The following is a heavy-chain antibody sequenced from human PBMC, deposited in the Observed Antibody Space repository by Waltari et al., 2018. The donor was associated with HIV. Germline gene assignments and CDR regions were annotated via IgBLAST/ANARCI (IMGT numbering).Heavy chain of an antibody. Sequence: LQLQESGPGLVKPSETLSLTCTVPDGSISSSKYSWGWIRQSTGKGLEWIGNVFYKGQTTDKPTREGRVAITLGTSLNRFFRTLDYVTVAATATNYGSRDQRGEYNLWSLPNHNYGMDVGGRGITGSVSS. J-gene: IGHJ6*02. CDR2: VFYKGQT. V-gene: IGHV4-39*07. D-gene: IGHD3-3*01. CDR3: SRDQRGEYNLWSLPNHNYGMDV. CDR1: DGSISSSKYS.